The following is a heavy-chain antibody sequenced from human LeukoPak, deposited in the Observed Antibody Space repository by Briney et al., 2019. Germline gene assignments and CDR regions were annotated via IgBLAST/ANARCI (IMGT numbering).Heavy chain of an antibody. V-gene: IGHV7-4-1*02. CDR3: ARGGYCSGGSCYSHYYYYMDV. D-gene: IGHD2-15*01. J-gene: IGHJ6*03. CDR2: INTNTGNP. CDR1: GYTFTSYA. Sequence: ASVTVSCKASGYTFTSYAMNWVRQAPGQGLEWMGWINTNTGNPTYAQGFTGRFVFSLDTSVSTAYLQISSLKAEDTAVYYCARGGYCSGGSCYSHYYYYMDVWGKGTTVTVSS.